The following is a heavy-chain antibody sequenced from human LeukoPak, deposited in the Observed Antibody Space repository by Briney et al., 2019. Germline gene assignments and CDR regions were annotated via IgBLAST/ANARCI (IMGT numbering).Heavy chain of an antibody. D-gene: IGHD2-2*01. CDR2: ISSSGSTI. Sequence: PGGSLRLSCAASGFTFSDYYMSWIRQAPGKGLEWVSYISSSGSTIYYADSVKGRFTISRDNSKNTLYLQMNSLRAEDTAVYYCAKEPNSPPRVPAASDAFDIWGQGTMVTVSS. CDR1: GFTFSDYY. V-gene: IGHV3-11*01. CDR3: AKEPNSPPRVPAASDAFDI. J-gene: IGHJ3*02.